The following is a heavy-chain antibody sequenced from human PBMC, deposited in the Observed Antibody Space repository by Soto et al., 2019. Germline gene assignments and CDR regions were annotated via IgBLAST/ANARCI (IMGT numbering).Heavy chain of an antibody. V-gene: IGHV3-23*01. CDR1: GFTFSSYA. Sequence: GGSLRFACAASGFTFSSYAMSWVRQAPGKGLEWVSAISGSGGSTYYADSVKGRFTISRDNSKNTLYLQMNSLRAEDTAVYYCAKEGVCSSTSCYNNWFDPWGQGTLVTVSS. D-gene: IGHD2-2*02. J-gene: IGHJ5*02. CDR3: AKEGVCSSTSCYNNWFDP. CDR2: ISGSGGST.